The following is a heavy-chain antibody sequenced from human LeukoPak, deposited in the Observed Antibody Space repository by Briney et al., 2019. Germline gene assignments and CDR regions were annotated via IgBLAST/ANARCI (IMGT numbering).Heavy chain of an antibody. CDR1: GFTVSSNY. CDR2: IYSGGST. D-gene: IGHD2-2*03. Sequence: GSLRLSCAASGFTVSSNYMSWVRQAPGKGLEWVSVIYSGGSTYYADSVKGRFTISRDNSKNTLYLQMNSLRAEGTAVYYCAKVGYCSSTSCPAHAFDIWGQGTMVTVSS. J-gene: IGHJ3*02. V-gene: IGHV3-66*02. CDR3: AKVGYCSSTSCPAHAFDI.